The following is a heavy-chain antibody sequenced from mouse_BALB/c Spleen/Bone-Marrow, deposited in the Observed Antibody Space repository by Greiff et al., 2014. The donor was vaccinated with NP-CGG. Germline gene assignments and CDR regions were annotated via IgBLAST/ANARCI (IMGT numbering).Heavy chain of an antibody. D-gene: IGHD2-3*01. V-gene: IGHV5-12-1*01. CDR3: TRHGGYYPYCYAMDY. CDR1: GFAFSSYD. CDR2: ISHGGGTT. J-gene: IGHJ4*01. Sequence: EVKLMESGGGLVKPGGSLKLSCAASGFAFSSYDMSWVRQTPEQRLEWVAYISHGGGTTYYSDTVKGRFTISRDNAKNTLYLQMSSLKSEDTAIYYCTRHGGYYPYCYAMDYWGQGTSVTVSS.